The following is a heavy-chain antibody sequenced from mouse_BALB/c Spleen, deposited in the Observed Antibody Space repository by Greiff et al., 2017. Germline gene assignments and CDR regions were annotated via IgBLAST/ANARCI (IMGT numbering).Heavy chain of an antibody. V-gene: IGHV2-2*02. Sequence: VKLMESGPGLVQPSQSLSITCTVSGFSLTSYGVHWVRQSPGKGLEWLGVIWSGGSTDYNAAFISRLSISKDNSKSQVFFKMNSLQANDTAIYYCARNGDDYAAWFAYWGQGTLVTVSA. J-gene: IGHJ3*01. CDR2: IWSGGST. D-gene: IGHD2-4*01. CDR1: GFSLTSYG. CDR3: ARNGDDYAAWFAY.